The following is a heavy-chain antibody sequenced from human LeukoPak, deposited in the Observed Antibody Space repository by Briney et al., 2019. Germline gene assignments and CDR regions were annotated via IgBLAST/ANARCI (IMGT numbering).Heavy chain of an antibody. J-gene: IGHJ4*02. D-gene: IGHD6-13*01. V-gene: IGHV3-30*01. CDR1: GFTFSSYA. CDR2: ISYDGSNK. CDR3: ARGYSSSWYTPTSY. Sequence: GGSLRLSCAASGFTFSSYAMHWVRQAPGKGLEWVAVISYDGSNKYYADSVKGRFTISRDNSKNTLYLQMNSLRAEDTAVYYCARGYSSSWYTPTSYWGQGTLGTVSS.